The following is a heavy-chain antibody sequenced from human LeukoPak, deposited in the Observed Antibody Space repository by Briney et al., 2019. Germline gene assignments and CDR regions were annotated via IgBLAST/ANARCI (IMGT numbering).Heavy chain of an antibody. J-gene: IGHJ4*02. V-gene: IGHV3-21*01. D-gene: IGHD3-10*01. CDR2: FSSSGSYI. Sequence: GGSLRLSCAASGFTFSSYEMNWVRQAPGKGLEWVSSFSSSGSYIYYVDSLKGRFTISRDNAKNSLYLQMNSLRAEDTAVYYCITDHVRGATTGWGQGTLVTVSS. CDR1: GFTFSSYE. CDR3: ITDHVRGATTG.